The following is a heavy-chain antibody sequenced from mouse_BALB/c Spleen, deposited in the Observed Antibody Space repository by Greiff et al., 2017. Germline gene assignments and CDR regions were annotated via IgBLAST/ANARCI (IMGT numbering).Heavy chain of an antibody. Sequence: VKLVESGPGLVAPSQSLSITCTVSGFSLTGYGVNWVRQPPGKGLEWLGMIWGDGSTDYNSALKSRLRISKDNSKSQVFLKMNSLQTDDTARYYCARDKGTYGNSPFAYWGQGTLVTVSA. J-gene: IGHJ3*01. CDR2: IWGDGST. D-gene: IGHD2-1*01. CDR3: ARDKGTYGNSPFAY. V-gene: IGHV2-6-7*01. CDR1: GFSLTGYG.